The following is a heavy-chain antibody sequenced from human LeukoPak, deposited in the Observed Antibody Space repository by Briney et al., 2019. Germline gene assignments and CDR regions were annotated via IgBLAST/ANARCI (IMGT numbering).Heavy chain of an antibody. Sequence: GGSLRLSCAASGFTFSSYAMSWVRQAPGKGLEWVSAISGSGGSTYYADSVKGRFTISRDNSKNTLYLQMNSLRAEDTAVYYCTKDSSGSDSHYWGQGTLVTVSS. CDR1: GFTFSSYA. CDR3: TKDSSGSDSHY. CDR2: ISGSGGST. D-gene: IGHD6-19*01. V-gene: IGHV3-23*01. J-gene: IGHJ4*02.